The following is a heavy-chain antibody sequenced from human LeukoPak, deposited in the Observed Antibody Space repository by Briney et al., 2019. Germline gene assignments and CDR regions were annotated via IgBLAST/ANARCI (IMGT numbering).Heavy chain of an antibody. Sequence: SGPTLVNPTQTLTLTCSFSGFSLSTSGVAVGWIRHPPGGALEWLAVTYWNDDERYSPSLKSRLTITRDTAKNQVVLTMTNMDPVDTATYYCAHGVVAAGNRHFDYWGQGTLVTVSS. J-gene: IGHJ4*02. CDR1: GFSLSTSGVA. CDR3: AHGVVAAGNRHFDY. CDR2: TYWNDDE. D-gene: IGHD6-25*01. V-gene: IGHV2-5*01.